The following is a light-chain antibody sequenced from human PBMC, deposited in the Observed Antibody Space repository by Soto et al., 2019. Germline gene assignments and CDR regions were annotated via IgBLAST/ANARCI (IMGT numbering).Light chain of an antibody. CDR1: SSDIGHYDY. CDR3: CSLTTSHTYV. V-gene: IGLV2-14*03. CDR2: HVT. Sequence: HSVLTQPASVSGSPGQSITISCTGTSSDIGHYDYVSWYQQHPGKAPKLMIYHVTYRPSGVSNRYSGSKSGNSASLTISGLQADDESDYYCCSLTTSHTYVFGSGTKVTVL. J-gene: IGLJ1*01.